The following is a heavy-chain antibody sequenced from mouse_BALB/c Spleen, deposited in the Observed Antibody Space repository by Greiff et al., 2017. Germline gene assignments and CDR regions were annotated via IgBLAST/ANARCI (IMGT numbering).Heavy chain of an antibody. Sequence: VQLKESGGGLVKPGGSLKLSCAASGFTFSSYAMSWVRQTPEKRLEWVASISSGGSTYYPDSVKGRFTISRDNARNILYLQMSSLRSEDTAMYYCARALYYGYDRGYFDYWGQGTTLTVSS. J-gene: IGHJ2*01. D-gene: IGHD2-2*01. V-gene: IGHV5-6-5*01. CDR3: ARALYYGYDRGYFDY. CDR2: ISSGGST. CDR1: GFTFSSYA.